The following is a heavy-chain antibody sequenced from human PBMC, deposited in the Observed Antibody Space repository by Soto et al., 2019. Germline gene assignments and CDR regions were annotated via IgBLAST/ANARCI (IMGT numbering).Heavy chain of an antibody. Sequence: SGGSLRLSCAASGFTFSSYAMSWVRQAPGKGLEWVSAISGSGGSTYYADSVKGRFTISRDNSKNTLYLQMNSLRAEDTAVYYCAKTPYDFWTRETNYFDYWGQGTLVTVSS. V-gene: IGHV3-23*01. CDR3: AKTPYDFWTRETNYFDY. J-gene: IGHJ4*02. CDR2: ISGSGGST. CDR1: GFTFSSYA. D-gene: IGHD3-3*01.